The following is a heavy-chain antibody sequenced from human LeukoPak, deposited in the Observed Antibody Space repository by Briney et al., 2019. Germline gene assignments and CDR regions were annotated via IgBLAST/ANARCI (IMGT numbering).Heavy chain of an antibody. D-gene: IGHD3-10*01. CDR3: AKYFASGSYYKLPH. CDR1: GFTFSNYA. J-gene: IGHJ1*01. Sequence: GGSLRLSCAASGFTFSNYAMSWVRQAPGKGLEWVSTISGSGAYTYYADSVKGRFTISRDNSKNTLYLQMNSLRAEDTAVYYCAKYFASGSYYKLPHWGQGTLVTVSS. V-gene: IGHV3-23*01. CDR2: ISGSGAYT.